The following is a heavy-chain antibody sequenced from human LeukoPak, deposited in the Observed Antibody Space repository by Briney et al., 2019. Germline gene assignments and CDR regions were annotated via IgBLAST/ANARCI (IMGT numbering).Heavy chain of an antibody. CDR3: ARPGRGYCSTTSCEGGAFDI. Sequence: GESLKISCQGSGYSFSSYWIGRVRQMPGKGLEWMGIIYPGESDTRYSPSFQGQVTISADKSISTAYLQWSSLKASDTAVYYCARPGRGYCSTTSCEGGAFDIWGQGTMVTVSS. V-gene: IGHV5-51*01. CDR2: IYPGESDT. D-gene: IGHD2-2*01. J-gene: IGHJ3*02. CDR1: GYSFSSYW.